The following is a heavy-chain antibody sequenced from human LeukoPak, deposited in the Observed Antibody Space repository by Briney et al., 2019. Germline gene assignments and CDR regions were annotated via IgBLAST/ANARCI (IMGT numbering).Heavy chain of an antibody. J-gene: IGHJ4*02. CDR1: GGSIRSHY. Sequence: SETLSLTCTVSGGSIRSHYWTWIRQPPGKGLEWIGCIYDSGSTDYSTSLEGRVTISVDTSKNQFSLKLSSVTAADTAVYYCARDQGLNFDYWGQGTLVTVSS. CDR2: IYDSGST. D-gene: IGHD6-19*01. CDR3: ARDQGLNFDY. V-gene: IGHV4-59*11.